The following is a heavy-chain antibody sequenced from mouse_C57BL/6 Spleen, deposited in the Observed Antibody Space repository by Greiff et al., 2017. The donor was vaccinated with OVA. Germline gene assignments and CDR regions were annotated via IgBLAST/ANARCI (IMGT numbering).Heavy chain of an antibody. CDR3: ARDLRYYSNSYFDV. V-gene: IGHV5-4*01. CDR1: GFTFSSYA. D-gene: IGHD2-5*01. J-gene: IGHJ1*03. CDR2: ISDGGSYT. Sequence: EVQGVESGGGLVKPGGSLTLSCAASGFTFSSYAMSWVRQTPEKRLEWVATISDGGSYTYYPDNVKGRFTISRDNAKNNLYLQMSHLKSEDTAMYYCARDLRYYSNSYFDVWGTGTTVTVSS.